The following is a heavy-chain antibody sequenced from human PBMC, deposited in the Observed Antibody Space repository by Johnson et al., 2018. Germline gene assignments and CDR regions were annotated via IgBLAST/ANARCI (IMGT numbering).Heavy chain of an antibody. CDR3: AQDPVWVGVVPTAEYFQH. J-gene: IGHJ1*01. Sequence: QVQLVQSGGGVVQPGRSLRLSCAASGFTFRNYGMHWVRQAPGKGLEWVALISYDGSNTDYTDSVNGRFTISRDNSENTLYLQMNTLRPDDTGVYYCAQDPVWVGVVPTAEYFQHGGQGTLVTVSS. D-gene: IGHD2-2*01. CDR2: ISYDGSNT. CDR1: GFTFRNYG. V-gene: IGHV3-30*18.